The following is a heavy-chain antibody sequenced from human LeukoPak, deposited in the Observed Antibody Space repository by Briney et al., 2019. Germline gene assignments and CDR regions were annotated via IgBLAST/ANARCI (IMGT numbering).Heavy chain of an antibody. D-gene: IGHD4-17*01. J-gene: IGHJ4*02. CDR3: ARKERYGDYD. CDR2: INYSGTT. CDR1: GDSFRSSSNY. V-gene: IGHV4-39*01. Sequence: SETLSLTCTISGDSFRSSSNYWGWIRQTPGKGLEWIGNINYSGTTFYSPSLQSRVTISVDTSKNQFSLKLSSVTAADTAVYYCARKERYGDYDWGQGTLVTVSS.